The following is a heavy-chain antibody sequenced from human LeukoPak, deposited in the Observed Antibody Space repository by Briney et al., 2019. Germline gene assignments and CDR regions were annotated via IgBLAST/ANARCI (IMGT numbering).Heavy chain of an antibody. Sequence: PSETLSLTCTVSGASMSTYYWNWLRQPPGKGLEWIGYIYYSGSTKYNPSLKSRVTISVDTSKHQFSLYLSSVTAADTAVYYCATTGSGYPPYYWGQGTLVTVSS. CDR1: GASMSTYY. J-gene: IGHJ4*02. CDR2: IYYSGST. CDR3: ATTGSGYPPYY. D-gene: IGHD1-14*01. V-gene: IGHV4-59*03.